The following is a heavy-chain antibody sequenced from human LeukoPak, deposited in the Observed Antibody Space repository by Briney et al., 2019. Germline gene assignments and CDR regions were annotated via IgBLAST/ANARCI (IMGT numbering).Heavy chain of an antibody. J-gene: IGHJ5*01. CDR2: IGGRGEAT. Sequence: GGSLRLSCAASGFTFSNYVMAWVRQPPGKGLEWVSSIGGRGEATYYADTAKGRFTISRDISKRSLYLQMDSLRAEDTAVYYCARHPTGFPNWFDSWGQGTLVTVSS. CDR1: GFTFSNYV. V-gene: IGHV3-23*01. D-gene: IGHD4-17*01. CDR3: ARHPTGFPNWFDS.